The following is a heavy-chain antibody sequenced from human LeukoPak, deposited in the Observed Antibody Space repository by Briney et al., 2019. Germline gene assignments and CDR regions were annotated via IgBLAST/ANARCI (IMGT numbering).Heavy chain of an antibody. J-gene: IGHJ4*02. Sequence: SETLSLTCTVSGASFRSHYWSWIRQTPGKGLEWIGYGFYIGRTNYNPSLGRRVAISLDTSKNKFSLRLTAVTAADTAVYYCARRDGDNYDFDYWGQGILVTVSS. CDR3: ARRDGDNYDFDY. CDR2: GFYIGRT. D-gene: IGHD5-24*01. V-gene: IGHV4-59*08. CDR1: GASFRSHY.